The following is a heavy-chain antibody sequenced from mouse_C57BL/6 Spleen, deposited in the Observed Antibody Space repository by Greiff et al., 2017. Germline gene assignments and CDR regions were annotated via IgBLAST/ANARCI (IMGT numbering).Heavy chain of an antibody. V-gene: IGHV3-6*01. CDR1: GYSITSGYY. D-gene: IGHD4-1*01. CDR3: ARGRTGTLDY. J-gene: IGHJ2*01. CDR2: ISYDGSN. Sequence: LQESGPGLVKPSQSLSLTCPVTGYSITSGYYWNWIRQFPGNKLEWMGYISYDGSNNYNPSLKNRISITRDTSKNQFFLKLNSVTTEDTATYYCARGRTGTLDYWGQGTTLTVSS.